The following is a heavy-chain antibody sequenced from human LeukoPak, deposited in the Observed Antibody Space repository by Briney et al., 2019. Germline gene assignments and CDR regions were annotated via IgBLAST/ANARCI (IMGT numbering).Heavy chain of an antibody. Sequence: APVKVSCKASGYTFTGYYMHWVRQAPGQGLEWMGWINPNSGGTNYAQKFQGRVTMTRDTSISTAYMELSRLRSDDTAVYYCARVSSGYTSNWFDPWGQGTLVTVSS. J-gene: IGHJ5*02. CDR1: GYTFTGYY. CDR2: INPNSGGT. V-gene: IGHV1-2*02. D-gene: IGHD6-19*01. CDR3: ARVSSGYTSNWFDP.